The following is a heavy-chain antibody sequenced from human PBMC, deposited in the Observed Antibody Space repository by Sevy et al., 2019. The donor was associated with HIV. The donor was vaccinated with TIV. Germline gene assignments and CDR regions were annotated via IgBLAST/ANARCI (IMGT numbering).Heavy chain of an antibody. CDR3: ATYYYDSSGYYLDY. V-gene: IGHV3-7*01. CDR1: GFTFSSYW. CDR2: KKQDGSEK. J-gene: IGHJ4*02. Sequence: GGSLRLSCAASGFTFSSYWMSWVRRAPGKGLEWVANKKQDGSEKDYVDSVKGRFTISRDNAKNSLYLQMNSLRAEDTAVYYCATYYYDSSGYYLDYWGQGTLVTVSS. D-gene: IGHD3-22*01.